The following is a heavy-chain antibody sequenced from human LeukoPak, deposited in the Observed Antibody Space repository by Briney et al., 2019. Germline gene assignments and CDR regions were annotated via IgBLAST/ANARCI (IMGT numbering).Heavy chain of an antibody. Sequence: VASVKVSCKASGYTFTSYDINWVRQAPGQGLEWMGRIIPILGIANYAQKFQGRVTITADKSTSTAYMELSSLRSEDTAVYYCARGEILGPYRDSSSSDWFDPWGQGTLVTVSS. V-gene: IGHV1-69*04. J-gene: IGHJ5*02. CDR1: GYTFTSYD. CDR2: IIPILGIA. CDR3: ARGEILGPYRDSSSSDWFDP. D-gene: IGHD6-6*01.